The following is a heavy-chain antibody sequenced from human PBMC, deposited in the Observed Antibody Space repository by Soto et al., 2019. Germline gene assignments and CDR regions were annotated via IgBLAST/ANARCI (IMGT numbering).Heavy chain of an antibody. CDR2: IHYSGST. Sequence: SETLSLTCTVSGGSISSTSYSWGWIRQPPGKGLEWIGCIHYSGSTYYNPSLRSRATSSVDPSKNQFSLKVTSVTGADPAVYFGARCLFHSTWPSYFDYWGQGTPVTVSS. J-gene: IGHJ4*02. CDR1: GGSISSTSYS. D-gene: IGHD6-13*01. V-gene: IGHV4-39*01. CDR3: ARCLFHSTWPSYFDY.